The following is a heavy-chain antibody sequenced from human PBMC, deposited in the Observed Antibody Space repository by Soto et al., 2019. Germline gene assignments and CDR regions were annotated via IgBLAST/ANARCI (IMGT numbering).Heavy chain of an antibody. CDR1: GFTFSNYE. J-gene: IGHJ4*02. CDR3: TGAPYTSGWWVPPGVDY. Sequence: GGSLSLSCAASGFTFSNYEMNWVRQTPGKGLEWVSYISYTGSTIYYADSVRGRFTISRDNSKNSLYLQMNSLKTEDTAVYYCTGAPYTSGWWVPPGVDYWGQGALVTVSS. D-gene: IGHD6-19*01. V-gene: IGHV3-48*03. CDR2: ISYTGSTI.